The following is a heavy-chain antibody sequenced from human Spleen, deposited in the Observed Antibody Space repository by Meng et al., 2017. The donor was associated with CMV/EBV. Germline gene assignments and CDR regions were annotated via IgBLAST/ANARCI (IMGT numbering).Heavy chain of an antibody. Sequence: GESLKISCTASGFTFGDYAMSWVRQAPGKGLEWVSSISSTSFYIYYADSVKGRFTISRDNAKNSLYLQMNSLRAEDTAVYYCARDDSGGYSQGHYYVMDVWGQGTTVTVSS. V-gene: IGHV3-21*06. CDR1: GFTFGDYA. CDR3: ARDDSGGYSQGHYYVMDV. D-gene: IGHD1-26*01. J-gene: IGHJ6*02. CDR2: ISSTSFYI.